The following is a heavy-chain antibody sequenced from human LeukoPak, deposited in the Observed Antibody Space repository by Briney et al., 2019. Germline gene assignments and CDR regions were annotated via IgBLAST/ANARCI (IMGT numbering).Heavy chain of an antibody. CDR1: GYIFTHNW. J-gene: IGHJ4*02. Sequence: GESLKISCQGAGYIFTHNWIGWVRQKPGEGLEWRGIIYPGDSDTRYSPSFEGQVTISVDKSSSTAYLQWSRLKASDTAIYYCARQTRDGSGSRGYFFDFWGQGTLVTVSS. CDR3: ARQTRDGSGSRGYFFDF. V-gene: IGHV5-51*01. D-gene: IGHD3-10*01. CDR2: IYPGDSDT.